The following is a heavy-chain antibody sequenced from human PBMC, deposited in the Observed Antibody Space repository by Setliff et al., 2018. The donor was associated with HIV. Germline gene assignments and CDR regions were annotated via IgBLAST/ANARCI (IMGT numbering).Heavy chain of an antibody. J-gene: IGHJ4*02. D-gene: IGHD2-21*02. CDR2: IHYTGIS. Sequence: SETLSLTCVISGGSMGSHYWSWIRQSPGKGLEWIGNIHYTGISDINPSLKRRATISLDRPKIQFSLKLSSVTAADTAIYYCAISIVGVTSEMYWAQGTLVTAPQ. V-gene: IGHV4-59*11. CDR1: GGSMGSHY. CDR3: AISIVGVTSEMY.